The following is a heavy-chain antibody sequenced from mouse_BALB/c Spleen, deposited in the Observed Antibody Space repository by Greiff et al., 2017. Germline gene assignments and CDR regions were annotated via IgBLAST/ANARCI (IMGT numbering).Heavy chain of an antibody. CDR1: GFNITDYY. CDR3: ARGGVVEGWYFDV. V-gene: IGHV14-1*02. D-gene: IGHD1-1*01. CDR2: IDPENGNT. J-gene: IGHJ1*01. Sequence: VQLQQSGAELVRPGALVKLSCKASGFNITDYYMHWVKQRPEQGLEWIGWIDPENGNTIYDPKFQGKASITADTSSNTAYLQLSSLTSEDTAVYYCARGGVVEGWYFDVWGAGTTVTVSS.